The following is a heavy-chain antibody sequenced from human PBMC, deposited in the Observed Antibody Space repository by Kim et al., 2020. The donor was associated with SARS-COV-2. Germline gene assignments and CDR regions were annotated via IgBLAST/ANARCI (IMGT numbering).Heavy chain of an antibody. J-gene: IGHJ5*02. CDR3: AKEVQRITMVRGVRWFDP. D-gene: IGHD3-10*01. Sequence: EWVSAISGSGGSTYYADSVKGRFTISRDNSKNTLYLQMNSLRAEDTAVYYCAKEVQRITMVRGVRWFDPWGQGTLVTVSS. CDR2: ISGSGGST. V-gene: IGHV3-23*01.